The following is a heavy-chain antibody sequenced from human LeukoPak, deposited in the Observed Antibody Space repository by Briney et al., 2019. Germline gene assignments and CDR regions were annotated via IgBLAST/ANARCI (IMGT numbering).Heavy chain of an antibody. CDR2: IKQDGSEK. Sequence: GGSLRLSCAASGFTFSSYWMSWVRQAPGKGLEWVANIKQDGSEKYYVDSVKGRFTIFRDDAKNSLYLQMNSLRAEDTAVYYCARSGILGAFDIWGQGTMVTVSS. D-gene: IGHD3-10*01. V-gene: IGHV3-7*01. CDR1: GFTFSSYW. CDR3: ARSGILGAFDI. J-gene: IGHJ3*02.